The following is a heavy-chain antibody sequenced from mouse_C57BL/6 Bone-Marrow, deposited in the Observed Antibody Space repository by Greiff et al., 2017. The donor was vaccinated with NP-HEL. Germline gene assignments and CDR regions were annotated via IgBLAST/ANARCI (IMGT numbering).Heavy chain of an antibody. CDR1: GFTFSDFY. D-gene: IGHD4-1*02. J-gene: IGHJ2*01. CDR3: ARDAPTGTPFDY. CDR2: SRNKANDYTT. Sequence: EVKLVESGGGLVQSGRSLRLSCATSGFTFSDFYMEWVRQAPGKGLEWIAASRNKANDYTTEYSASVKGRFIVSRDTSQSILYLQMNALRAEDTAIYYCARDAPTGTPFDYWGQGTTLTVSS. V-gene: IGHV7-1*01.